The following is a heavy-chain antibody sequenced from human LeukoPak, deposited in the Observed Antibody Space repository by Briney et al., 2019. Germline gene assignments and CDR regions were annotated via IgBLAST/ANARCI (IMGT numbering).Heavy chain of an antibody. J-gene: IGHJ4*02. D-gene: IGHD3-3*01. Sequence: PGGSLRLSCAASGFTFSSYSMNWVRQAPGKGLEWVSYISSSSSTIYYADSVKGRFTISRDNAKNSLYLQMNSLRAEDLAVYYCGRFGPTLGVVMFDYWGQGTLVTVSS. CDR3: GRFGPTLGVVMFDY. CDR1: GFTFSSYS. V-gene: IGHV3-48*01. CDR2: ISSSSSTI.